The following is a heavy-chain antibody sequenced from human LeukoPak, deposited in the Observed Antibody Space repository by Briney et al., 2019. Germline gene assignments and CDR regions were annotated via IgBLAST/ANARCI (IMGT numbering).Heavy chain of an antibody. V-gene: IGHV1-69*04. J-gene: IGHJ5*02. CDR1: GYTFTSYA. CDR3: ASPLPKPTQRTSRFDP. D-gene: IGHD1-14*01. CDR2: IIPIVGFT. Sequence: SVKVSCKASGYTFTSYAMNWVRQAPGQGLEWMGRIIPIVGFTNYAQKFQDRVTITADTSTTTVYMELSSLRAEDTAVYFCASPLPKPTQRTSRFDPWGQGTLVTVSS.